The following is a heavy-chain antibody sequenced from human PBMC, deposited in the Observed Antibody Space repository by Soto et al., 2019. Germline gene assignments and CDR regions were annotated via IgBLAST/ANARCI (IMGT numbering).Heavy chain of an antibody. V-gene: IGHV3-30-3*01. J-gene: IGHJ4*02. Sequence: QVQLMESGGGVVQPGRSLRLSCAASGFTFSTYAMHWVSQAPGKGLEWVAFISYDGSNKYYADSVKGRFTISRDNSKNTLYLQMDSLSPEDKALYYCASPGYSTSALAYWGQGTLVTVSS. CDR3: ASPGYSTSALAY. D-gene: IGHD2-8*01. CDR2: ISYDGSNK. CDR1: GFTFSTYA.